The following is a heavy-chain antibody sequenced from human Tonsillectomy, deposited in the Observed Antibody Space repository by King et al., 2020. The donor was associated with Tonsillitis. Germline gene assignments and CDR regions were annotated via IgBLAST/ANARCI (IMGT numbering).Heavy chain of an antibody. CDR1: GFTFSGSA. J-gene: IGHJ6*02. D-gene: IGHD1-26*01. V-gene: IGHV3-73*01. CDR3: TRQAPVPPSGDYYYYYGMDV. CDR2: IRSKANSYAT. Sequence: EVQLVESGGGLVQPGGSLKLSCAASGFTFSGSAMHWVRQASGKGLEWVGRIRSKANSYATAYAASVKGRFTISRDDSKNTAYLQMNSLKTEDTAVYYCTRQAPVPPSGDYYYYYGMDVWGQGTTATVSS.